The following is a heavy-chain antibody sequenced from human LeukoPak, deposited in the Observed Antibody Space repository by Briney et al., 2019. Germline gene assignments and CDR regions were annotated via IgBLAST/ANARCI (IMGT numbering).Heavy chain of an antibody. J-gene: IGHJ4*02. CDR1: GYTFTGYY. V-gene: IGHV1-2*04. CDR2: INPNSGGT. D-gene: IGHD6-13*01. CDR3: ARYGAAAGTGFDY. Sequence: GALVKVSCKASGYTFTGYYMHWVRQAPGQRLEWMGWINPNSGGTNYAQKFQGWVTMTRDTSISTAYMELSRLRSDDTAVYYCARYGAAAGTGFDYWGQGTLVTVSS.